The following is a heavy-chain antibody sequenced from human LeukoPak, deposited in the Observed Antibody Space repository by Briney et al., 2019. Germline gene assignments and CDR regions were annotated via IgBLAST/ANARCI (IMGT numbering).Heavy chain of an antibody. V-gene: IGHV4-34*01. CDR3: ARGLMYSSSWYNY. CDR2: INHSGST. D-gene: IGHD6-13*01. J-gene: IGHJ4*02. CDR1: GGSFSGYY. Sequence: SETLSLTCAVYGGSFSGYYWSWIRQPPGKGLEWIGEINHSGSTNYNPSLKSRVTISVDTSKNRFSLKLSSVTAADTAVYYCARGLMYSSSWYNYWGQGTLVTVSS.